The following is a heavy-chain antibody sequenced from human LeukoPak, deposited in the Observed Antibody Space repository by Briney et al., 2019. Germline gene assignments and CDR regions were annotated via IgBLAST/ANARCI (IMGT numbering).Heavy chain of an antibody. CDR1: GFTFSDAW. CDR2: IKSKSDIGTA. V-gene: IGHV3-15*01. Sequence: PGGSLRLSCAASGFTFSDAWMSWFRQAPGKGLEWVGHIKSKSDIGTAEYAAPVKGRFTISRDDSINTLYLQMNSLKTEDTAVYYCTTDRLGSGSYYALRSFDYWGQGALVTVSS. J-gene: IGHJ4*02. CDR3: TTDRLGSGSYYALRSFDY. D-gene: IGHD3-10*01.